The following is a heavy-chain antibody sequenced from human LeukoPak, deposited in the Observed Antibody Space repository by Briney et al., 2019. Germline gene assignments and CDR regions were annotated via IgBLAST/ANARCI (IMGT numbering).Heavy chain of an antibody. V-gene: IGHV4-61*01. CDR1: GASVSSGSYY. D-gene: IGHD3-9*01. Sequence: PSETLSLTCNVSGASVSSGSYYWSWIRQPPGKELEWIGYIYYSGSTNYNPSLKSRVTISVDTSKNQFSLKLSSVTAADTAVYYCARGYYDILTGYSPLPFDYWGQGTLVTVSS. CDR2: IYYSGST. CDR3: ARGYYDILTGYSPLPFDY. J-gene: IGHJ4*02.